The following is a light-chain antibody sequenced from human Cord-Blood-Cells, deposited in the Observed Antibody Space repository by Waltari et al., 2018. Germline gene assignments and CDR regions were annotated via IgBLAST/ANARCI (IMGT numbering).Light chain of an antibody. J-gene: IGKJ4*01. Sequence: DIQMTKSPSSLSASVGDRVTITCRASQSISSYLNWYQQKPGKAPKLLIYAASSLQSGVPSRFSGSGSGTDFTLTISSLQPEDFATYYCQQSYSTPRPFGGGTKVEIK. V-gene: IGKV1-39*01. CDR1: QSISSY. CDR3: QQSYSTPRP. CDR2: AAS.